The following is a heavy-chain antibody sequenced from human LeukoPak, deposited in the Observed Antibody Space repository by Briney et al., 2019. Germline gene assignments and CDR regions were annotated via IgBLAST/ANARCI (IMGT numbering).Heavy chain of an antibody. CDR2: ISSSSSSI. D-gene: IGHD6-13*01. CDR1: GFTFSSSS. CDR3: ARSPLRGVSPSYFDY. V-gene: IGHV3-21*01. Sequence: GGPLRLSCAASGFTFSSSSMNWVRQAPGKGLEWVSSISSSSSSIYYADSVKGRFTISRDNAKNSLYLLMNSLRAEDTAVYYCARSPLRGVSPSYFDYWGQGTLVTVSS. J-gene: IGHJ4*02.